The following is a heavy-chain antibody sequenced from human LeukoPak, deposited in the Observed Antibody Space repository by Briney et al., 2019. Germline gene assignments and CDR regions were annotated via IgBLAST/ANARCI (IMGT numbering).Heavy chain of an antibody. Sequence: GGSLRLSCAASGFTFGGFGMSWVRQPPGKGLEWVSTISGSGSSAYYAGSVQGRFAISRDNSKHTMYLQLNSLRAEDTAIYYCAKTVGVVLDFAFVGFGMDVWGQGTTVTVSS. CDR2: ISGSGSSA. J-gene: IGHJ6*02. V-gene: IGHV3-23*01. CDR1: GFTFGGFG. D-gene: IGHD3-3*01. CDR3: AKTVGVVLDFAFVGFGMDV.